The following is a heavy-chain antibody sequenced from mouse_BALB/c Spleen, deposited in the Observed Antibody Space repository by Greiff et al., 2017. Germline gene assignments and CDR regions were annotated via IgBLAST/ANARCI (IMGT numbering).Heavy chain of an antibody. Sequence: VKLVESGPGLVAPSQSLSITCTVSGFSLTGYGVNWVRQPPGKGLEWLGMIWGDGSTDYNSALKSRLSISKDNSKSQVFLKMNSLQTDDTARYYCARDNSYGSSYYAMDYWGQGTSVTVSS. J-gene: IGHJ4*01. CDR3: ARDNSYGSSYYAMDY. CDR2: IWGDGST. V-gene: IGHV2-6-7*01. CDR1: GFSLTGYG. D-gene: IGHD1-1*01.